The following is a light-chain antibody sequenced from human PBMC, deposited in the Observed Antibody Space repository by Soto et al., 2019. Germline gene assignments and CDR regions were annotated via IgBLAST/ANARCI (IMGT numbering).Light chain of an antibody. CDR1: QSVSSSY. V-gene: IGKV3-20*01. CDR2: GAS. J-gene: IGKJ5*01. CDR3: QQYGSSPLVT. Sequence: EIVLTQSPGTLSLSPGERATLSCRASQSVSSSYLAWYQQKPGQAPRLLIYGASSRATGTPDRFRGSGSGTDFTLTISRLEPEDFAVYYCQQYGSSPLVTFGQGTRLEIK.